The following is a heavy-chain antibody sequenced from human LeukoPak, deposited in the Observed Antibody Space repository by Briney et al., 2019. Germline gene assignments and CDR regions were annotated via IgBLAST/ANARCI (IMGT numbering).Heavy chain of an antibody. Sequence: SQTLSLTCTVSGGSISSGDYYWSWIRQPPGKGLEWIGYIYYSGSTYYNPSLKSRVTISVDTSKNQFSLRLSSVTAADTAVYSCARHPYSLDALDIWGQGTMVTVSS. J-gene: IGHJ3*02. D-gene: IGHD3-16*01. CDR2: IYYSGST. V-gene: IGHV4-30-4*01. CDR3: ARHPYSLDALDI. CDR1: GGSISSGDYY.